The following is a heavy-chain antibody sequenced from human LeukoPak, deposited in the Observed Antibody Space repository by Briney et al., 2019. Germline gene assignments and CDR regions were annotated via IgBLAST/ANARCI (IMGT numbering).Heavy chain of an antibody. CDR3: ARARRILEWLFQPPDY. Sequence: ASVKVPCKASGYTFTSYDINWVRQATGQGLEWMGWMNPNSGNTGYAQKFQGRVTMTRNTSISTACMELSSLRSEDTAVYYCARARRILEWLFQPPDYWGQGTLVTVSS. D-gene: IGHD3-3*01. V-gene: IGHV1-8*01. CDR1: GYTFTSYD. CDR2: MNPNSGNT. J-gene: IGHJ4*02.